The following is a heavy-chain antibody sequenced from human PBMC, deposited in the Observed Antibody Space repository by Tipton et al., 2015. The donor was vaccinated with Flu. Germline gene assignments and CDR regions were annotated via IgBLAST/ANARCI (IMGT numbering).Heavy chain of an antibody. D-gene: IGHD5-24*01. CDR1: GYNFNVRPYT. CDR2: LNTGNGNT. Sequence: QLVQSGAEVKKPGASVKVSCRASGYNFNVRPYTMHWVRQAPGQRLEWMGWLNTGNGNTKYSPEFQGRVTITRDTYASTAYMELSSLRSDDMAVYYCALERDPTREAVDSWGQGTLVTVS. V-gene: IGHV1-3*03. J-gene: IGHJ3*02. CDR3: ALERDPTREAVDS.